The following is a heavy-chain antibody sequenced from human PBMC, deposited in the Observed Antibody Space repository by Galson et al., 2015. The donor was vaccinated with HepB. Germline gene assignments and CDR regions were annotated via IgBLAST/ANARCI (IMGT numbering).Heavy chain of an antibody. D-gene: IGHD3-22*01. J-gene: IGHJ4*02. V-gene: IGHV1-3*01. CDR1: GYTFTSYA. CDR2: INAGNGNT. Sequence: SVKVSCKASGYTFTSYAMHWARQAPGQRLEWMGWINAGNGNTKYSQKFQGRVTITRDTSASTAYMELSSLRSEDTAVYYCARDRNYYDSSGYGSWGQGTLVTVSS. CDR3: ARDRNYYDSSGYGS.